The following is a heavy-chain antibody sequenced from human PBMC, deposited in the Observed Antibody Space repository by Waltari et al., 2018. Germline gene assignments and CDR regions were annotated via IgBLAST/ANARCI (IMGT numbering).Heavy chain of an antibody. CDR3: ARFPTTTSWNNWFDP. J-gene: IGHJ5*02. CDR1: DYSISSGYY. Sequence: QVQLQESGPGLVKPSETLSLTCAVSDYSISSGYYWGWIRQPPGKGLEWIGIIYHSENTYYNPSIRSRVTLAVDTTKNQFSLKLSSVTADTAVYYCARFPTTTSWNNWFDPWGQGTLVTVSS. CDR2: IYHSENT. D-gene: IGHD4-17*01. V-gene: IGHV4-38-2*01.